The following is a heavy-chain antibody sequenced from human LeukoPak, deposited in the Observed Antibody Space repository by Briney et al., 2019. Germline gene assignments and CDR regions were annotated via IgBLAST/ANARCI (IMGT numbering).Heavy chain of an antibody. CDR3: ARDLGSSWFNFDY. CDR2: ISGSGSPT. CDR1: GFTFSSYA. Sequence: PGGSLRLSCAASGFTFSSYAMSWVRQAPGKGLEWVSSISGSGSPTYFADPVKGRFTISRDNAKNSLYLQMNSLRAEDTAVYYCARDLGSSWFNFDYWGQGTLVTVSS. J-gene: IGHJ4*02. D-gene: IGHD6-13*01. V-gene: IGHV3-23*01.